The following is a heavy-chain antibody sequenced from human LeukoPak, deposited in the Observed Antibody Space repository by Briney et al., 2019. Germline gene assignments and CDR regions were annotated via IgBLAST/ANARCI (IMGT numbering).Heavy chain of an antibody. CDR3: TTDSLRFLEWPLGY. CDR2: IRYDGSNK. D-gene: IGHD3-3*01. V-gene: IGHV3-30*02. Sequence: GGSLRLSCAASGFTFSSYGMHWVRQAPGKGLEWVAFIRYDGSNKYYADSVKGRFTISRDNSKNTLYLQMNSLKTEDTAVYYCTTDSLRFLEWPLGYWGQGTLVTVSS. J-gene: IGHJ4*02. CDR1: GFTFSSYG.